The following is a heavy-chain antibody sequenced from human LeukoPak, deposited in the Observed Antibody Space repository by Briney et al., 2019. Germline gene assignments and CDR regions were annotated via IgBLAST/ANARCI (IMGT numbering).Heavy chain of an antibody. V-gene: IGHV1-2*02. CDR2: INPNSGGT. CDR3: ARARGRYFDWLDY. J-gene: IGHJ4*02. D-gene: IGHD3-9*01. Sequence: GASVKVSCKASGYTFSGYYMHWVRQAPAQGPEWMGWINPNSGGTNYAQKFQGRVTMTRDTSISTAYMELSRLRSDDTAVYYCARARGRYFDWLDYWGQGTLVTVSS. CDR1: GYTFSGYY.